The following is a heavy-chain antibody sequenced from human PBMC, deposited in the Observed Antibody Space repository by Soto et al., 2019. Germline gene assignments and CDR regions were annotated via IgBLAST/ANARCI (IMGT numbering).Heavy chain of an antibody. CDR2: ISGSGGST. Sequence: VQLLESGGGLVQPGGSLRLSCAASGFTFSSYAMSWVRQAPGKGLEWVSAISGSGGSTYYADSVKGRFTISRDNSKNTLYLQMNSLRAEDTAVYYCAKDRGRDYDYIWGSYRFDYWGQGTLVTVSS. J-gene: IGHJ4*02. CDR1: GFTFSSYA. CDR3: AKDRGRDYDYIWGSYRFDY. V-gene: IGHV3-23*01. D-gene: IGHD3-16*02.